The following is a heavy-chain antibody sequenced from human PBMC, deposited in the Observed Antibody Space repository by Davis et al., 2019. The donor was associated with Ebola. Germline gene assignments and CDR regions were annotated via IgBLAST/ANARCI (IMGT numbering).Heavy chain of an antibody. J-gene: IGHJ4*02. D-gene: IGHD3-10*01. CDR2: IIPISGTA. CDR1: GVTFSSYA. CDR3: ARSGFGELLYTYYFDY. V-gene: IGHV1-69*13. Sequence: SVKVSCKASGVTFSSYAISWVRQAPGQGLEWMGGIIPISGTANYAQKFQGRVTITADESTSTAYMELSSLRSEDTAVYYCARSGFGELLYTYYFDYWGQGTLVTVSS.